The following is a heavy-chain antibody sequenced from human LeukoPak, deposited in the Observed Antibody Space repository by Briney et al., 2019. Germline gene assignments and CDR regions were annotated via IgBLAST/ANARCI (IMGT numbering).Heavy chain of an antibody. J-gene: IGHJ1*01. D-gene: IGHD3-22*01. CDR3: AAGYYYDSSGSYPAEYFQH. CDR2: ISYDGSNK. Sequence: PGRSLRLSCAASGFTFSSYGMHWVRQAPGKGLEWVAVISYDGSNKYYADSVKGRFTISRDNSKNTLYLQMNSLRAEDTAVYYCAAGYYYDSSGSYPAEYFQHWGQGTLVTVSS. V-gene: IGHV3-30*03. CDR1: GFTFSSYG.